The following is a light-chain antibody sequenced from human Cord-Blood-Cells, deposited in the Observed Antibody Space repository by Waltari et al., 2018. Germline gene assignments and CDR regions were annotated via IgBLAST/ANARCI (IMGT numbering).Light chain of an antibody. CDR3: QQYYSTHS. CDR2: WAS. J-gene: IGKJ2*03. V-gene: IGKV4-1*01. Sequence: DIMMTQSPDSLAVSLGERATINCKSSQSVLYSSNNKNYLAWYQQKPGQPPKLHIYWASTRESGVPDRFSGSGSGTDFTLTISSLQAEDVAVYYCQQYYSTHSFGQGTKLEIK. CDR1: QSVLYSSNNKNY.